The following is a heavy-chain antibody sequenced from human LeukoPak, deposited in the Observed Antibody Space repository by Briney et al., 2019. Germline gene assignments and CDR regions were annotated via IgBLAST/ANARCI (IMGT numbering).Heavy chain of an antibody. CDR3: TRLYCGGDCSDDAFDI. J-gene: IGHJ3*02. CDR1: GFTFSGSA. CDR2: IRSKANSYAT. V-gene: IGHV3-73*01. Sequence: PGGSLRLSCAASGFTFSGSAMHWVRQASGKGLEWVGRIRSKANSYATAYAASVKGRFTISRDDSKNTAYLQMNSLKTEDTAVYYCTRLYCGGDCSDDAFDIWGQGTMVTVSS. D-gene: IGHD2-21*02.